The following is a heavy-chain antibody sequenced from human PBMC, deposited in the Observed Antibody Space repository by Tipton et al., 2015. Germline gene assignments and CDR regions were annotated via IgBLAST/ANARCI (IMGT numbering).Heavy chain of an antibody. D-gene: IGHD2-8*01. V-gene: IGHV3-23*01. CDR1: GFTFSSYT. CDR2: ISGSGGGT. J-gene: IGHJ3*02. Sequence: SLRLSCAASGFTFSSYTMSWVRQAPGKGLEWVSAISGSGGGTYYADSVKGRFTISRDNSKNTLYLQMNSLRAEDTAVYYCARAGSCSNGVCSDAFDIWGQGTMVTVSS. CDR3: ARAGSCSNGVCSDAFDI.